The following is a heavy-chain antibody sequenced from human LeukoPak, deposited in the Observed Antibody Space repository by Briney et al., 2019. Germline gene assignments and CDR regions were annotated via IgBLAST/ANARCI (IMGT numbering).Heavy chain of an antibody. CDR1: GFTFSSYG. D-gene: IGHD3-16*01. CDR2: IRYDGSNK. J-gene: IGHJ4*02. Sequence: GGSLRLSCAASGFTFSSYGMHWVRQAPGKGLEWVAFIRYDGSNKFYADSVKGRFTISRDNSKKTVYLQMSSLTIEDTAVYYCAKEPGEGGSAFDYWGQGTLVTVYS. V-gene: IGHV3-30*02. CDR3: AKEPGEGGSAFDY.